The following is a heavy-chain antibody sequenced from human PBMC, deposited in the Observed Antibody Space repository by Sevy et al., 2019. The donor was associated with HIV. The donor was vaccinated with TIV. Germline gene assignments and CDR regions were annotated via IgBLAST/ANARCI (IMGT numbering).Heavy chain of an antibody. CDR3: ARGGDTAMAANAFDI. J-gene: IGHJ3*02. D-gene: IGHD5-18*01. CDR1: GGSFSGYY. Sequence: SETLSLTCAVYGGSFSGYYWSWIRQPPGKGLEWIGEINHSGSTNYNPSLKSRVTISVDTSKNQFSLKLSSVTAADTAVYYCARGGDTAMAANAFDIWGQGTMVTVSS. CDR2: INHSGST. V-gene: IGHV4-34*01.